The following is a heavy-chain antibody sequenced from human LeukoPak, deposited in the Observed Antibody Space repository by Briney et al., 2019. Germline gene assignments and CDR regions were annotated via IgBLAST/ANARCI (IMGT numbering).Heavy chain of an antibody. J-gene: IGHJ4*02. V-gene: IGHV5-51*01. CDR2: IYPGDSDT. CDR3: ARPAAGNHPSPHYFDY. D-gene: IGHD6-13*01. Sequence: GESLKISCKGSGYSFTSYWIGWVRQMPGKGLEWMGIIYPGDSDTRYSPSFQGQVTISADKSISTAYLQWSSLKASDTAMYYCARPAAGNHPSPHYFDYWGQGTLVTVSS. CDR1: GYSFTSYW.